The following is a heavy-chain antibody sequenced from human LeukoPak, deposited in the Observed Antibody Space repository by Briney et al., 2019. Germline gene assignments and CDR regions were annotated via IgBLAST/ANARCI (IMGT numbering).Heavy chain of an antibody. D-gene: IGHD3-10*01. CDR1: GGSFSGYY. J-gene: IGHJ6*03. CDR3: ARVFDSGSQAYFYYMDV. V-gene: IGHV4-34*01. Sequence: SETVSLTCAVYGGSFSGYYWSWVRQPPGKGLEWIGEINHSGSTNYNPSLKSRVTISVDTSKNQFSLKVSSVTAADTAVYYCARVFDSGSQAYFYYMDVWGKGTTVTISS. CDR2: INHSGST.